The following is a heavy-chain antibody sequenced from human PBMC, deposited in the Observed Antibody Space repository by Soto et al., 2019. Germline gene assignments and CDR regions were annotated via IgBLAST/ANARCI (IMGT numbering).Heavy chain of an antibody. D-gene: IGHD6-13*01. CDR1: GGSMTSSSYS. J-gene: IGHJ4*02. CDR2: INHSGST. Sequence: PSQTLSLTCAVSGGSMTSSSYSWGWVRQPPGKGLEWIGEINHSGSTNYNPSLKSRVTISVDTSKNQFSLKLSSVTAADTAVYYCVKTVAEDGTPNWGEGTLVTVSS. CDR3: VKTVAEDGTPN. V-gene: IGHV4-39*07.